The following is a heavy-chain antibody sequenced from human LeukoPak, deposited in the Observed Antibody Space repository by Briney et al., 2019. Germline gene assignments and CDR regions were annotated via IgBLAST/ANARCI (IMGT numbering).Heavy chain of an antibody. Sequence: GRSLRLSCAASGFTFDDYAMHWVRQAPGKGLEWVSGISWNSGSIGYADSVKGRFTISRDNAKNSLYLQMNSLRAEDTAVYYCAREITYYYGSGSYYNGYYYYMDVWGKGTTVTVSS. CDR3: AREITYYYGSGSYYNGYYYYMDV. CDR1: GFTFDDYA. V-gene: IGHV3-9*01. CDR2: ISWNSGSI. J-gene: IGHJ6*03. D-gene: IGHD3-10*01.